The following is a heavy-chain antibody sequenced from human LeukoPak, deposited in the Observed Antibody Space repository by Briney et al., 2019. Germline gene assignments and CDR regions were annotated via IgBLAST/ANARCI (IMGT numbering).Heavy chain of an antibody. D-gene: IGHD5-12*01. Sequence: GGSLRLSCAASGFTFSSYWMSWVRQAPGKGLEWVANIKQDGSEKYYVDSVKGRFTISRDNAKNSLYLQMNSLRAEDTAVYYCARPGGYGRYAFDIWGQGTMVTVSS. CDR2: IKQDGSEK. V-gene: IGHV3-7*01. CDR3: ARPGGYGRYAFDI. J-gene: IGHJ3*02. CDR1: GFTFSSYW.